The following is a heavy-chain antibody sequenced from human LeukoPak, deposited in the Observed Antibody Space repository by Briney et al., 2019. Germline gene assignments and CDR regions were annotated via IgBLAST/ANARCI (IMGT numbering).Heavy chain of an antibody. CDR1: GFTFSSYG. Sequence: GGSLRLSCAASGFTFSSYGMHWVRQAPGKGLEWVAVISYDGSNKYYADSVKGRFTISRDNSKNTLYLQMNSLRAEDTAVYYCARDKRYYGSGSYSRRGKRTYYFDYWGQGTLVTVSS. J-gene: IGHJ4*02. CDR2: ISYDGSNK. CDR3: ARDKRYYGSGSYSRRGKRTYYFDY. D-gene: IGHD3-10*01. V-gene: IGHV3-30*19.